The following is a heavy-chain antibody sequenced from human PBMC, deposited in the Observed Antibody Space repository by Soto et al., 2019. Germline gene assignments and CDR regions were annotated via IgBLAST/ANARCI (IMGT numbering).Heavy chain of an antibody. CDR2: INPILSMS. Sequence: QVPLVHSGAEVKKPGSSVRVSCKASGDTFNFDSINWVRQAPGLGLEWMGRINPILSMSNFAQRFQGRVTMTADKSTSTAYMELSSLRSEDTAMYYCASSYGSGYRAFDSWGQGALVTVS. CDR3: ASSYGSGYRAFDS. V-gene: IGHV1-69*02. CDR1: GDTFNFDS. D-gene: IGHD5-18*01. J-gene: IGHJ4*02.